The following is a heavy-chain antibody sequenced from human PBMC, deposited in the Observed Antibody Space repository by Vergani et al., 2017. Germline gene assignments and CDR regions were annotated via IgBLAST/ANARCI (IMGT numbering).Heavy chain of an antibody. V-gene: IGHV3-7*01. J-gene: IGHJ4*02. Sequence: EVQLVESGGGLVQPGGSLRLSCAASGFTFSSYWMSWVRQAPGKGLEWVANIKQDGSEKYYVDSVKGRFTISRDNAKNSLYLQMNSLRAEDTAVYYCARGSGRYDFWSGYSRKIYYFDYWGQGTLVTVSS. CDR3: ARGSGRYDFWSGYSRKIYYFDY. CDR2: IKQDGSEK. D-gene: IGHD3-3*01. CDR1: GFTFSSYW.